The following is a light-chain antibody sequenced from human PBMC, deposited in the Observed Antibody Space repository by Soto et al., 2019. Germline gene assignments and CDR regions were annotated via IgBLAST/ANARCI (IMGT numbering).Light chain of an antibody. CDR2: EGS. CDR1: SSDVGSYNL. J-gene: IGLJ2*01. CDR3: CSYAGSRAVV. V-gene: IGLV2-23*01. Sequence: QSALTQPASGSGSPGQSITISCTGTSSDVGSYNLVSWYQQHPGKAPKLMIYEGSKRPSGVSNRFSGSKSGNTASLTISGLQAEDEADYYCCSYAGSRAVVFGGGTTHPVL.